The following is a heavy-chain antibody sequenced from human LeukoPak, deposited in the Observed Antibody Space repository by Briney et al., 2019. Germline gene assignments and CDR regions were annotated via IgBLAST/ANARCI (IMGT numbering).Heavy chain of an antibody. V-gene: IGHV3-20*04. D-gene: IGHD1-26*01. CDR2: INWNGGST. CDR1: GFTFDDYG. CDR3: AGGSTGGSYKVGFNYFDN. Sequence: PGGSLRLSCAASGFTFDDYGMSWVRQAPGKGLEWVSGINWNGGSTGYADSVKGRFTISRDNAKNSLYLQMNSLRAEDTAVYYGAGGSTGGSYKVGFNYFDNWGRGTLV. J-gene: IGHJ4*02.